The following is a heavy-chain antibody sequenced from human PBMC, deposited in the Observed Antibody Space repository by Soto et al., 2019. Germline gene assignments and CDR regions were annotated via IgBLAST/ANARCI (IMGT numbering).Heavy chain of an antibody. CDR2: ISGSGGST. Sequence: EVQLLESGGGLVQPGGSLRLSCVASGFTFSTYAMSWVRQAPGKGLEWVSAISGSGGSTYYADSVKGRFTISRDNSMNTQYLQMSGLRAEDSAVDYYAKGMTTRFHFDYWGRGTLVTVSS. CDR1: GFTFSTYA. CDR3: AKGMTTRFHFDY. D-gene: IGHD4-17*01. J-gene: IGHJ4*02. V-gene: IGHV3-23*01.